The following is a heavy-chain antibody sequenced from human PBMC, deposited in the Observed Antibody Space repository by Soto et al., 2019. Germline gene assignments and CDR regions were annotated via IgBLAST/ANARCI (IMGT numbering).Heavy chain of an antibody. D-gene: IGHD4-17*01. CDR2: ASPDGSST. V-gene: IGHV3-74*01. CDR1: GFTFSNFW. J-gene: IGHJ5*02. Sequence: GGSLRLSCAASGFTFSNFWVHWVRQAPGKGLVWVSRASPDGSSTSYADSVKGRFTISRDNAKNMLYMEMNSLRAEDTAVYYCASHGYGDYFWFDPWRQGTLVTVSS. CDR3: ASHGYGDYFWFDP.